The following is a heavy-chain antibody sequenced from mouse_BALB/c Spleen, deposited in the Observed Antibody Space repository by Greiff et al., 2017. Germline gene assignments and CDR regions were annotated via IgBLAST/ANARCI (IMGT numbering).Heavy chain of an antibody. J-gene: IGHJ3*01. CDR2: INPSNGGT. CDR1: GYTFTSYY. Sequence: QVQLQQSGAELVKPGASVKLSCKASGYTFTSYYMYWVKQRPGQGLEWIGGINPSNGGTNFNEKFKSKATLTVDKSSSTAYMQLSSLTSEDSAVYYCTRDRYDVRFAYWGQGTLVTVSA. CDR3: TRDRYDVRFAY. V-gene: IGHV1S81*02. D-gene: IGHD2-14*01.